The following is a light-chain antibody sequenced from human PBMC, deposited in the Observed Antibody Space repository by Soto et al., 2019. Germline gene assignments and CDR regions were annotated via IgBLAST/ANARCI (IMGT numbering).Light chain of an antibody. CDR3: QQRSNWPNT. V-gene: IGKV3-11*01. Sequence: EIVLTQSPGTLSLSPWERATLSCRASQSVSNNYLACYQQKPGQTPRLLIDDASNRATGIPARFSGSGYGTDFTLTISSLEPEDFAVYYCQQRSNWPNTFGQGTRLEIK. CDR2: DAS. CDR1: QSVSNNY. J-gene: IGKJ5*01.